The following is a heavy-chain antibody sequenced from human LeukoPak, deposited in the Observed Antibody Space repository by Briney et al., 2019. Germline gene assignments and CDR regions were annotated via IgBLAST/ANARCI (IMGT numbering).Heavy chain of an antibody. Sequence: GGSLRLSCAASGFTFSDYYMSWIRQAPGKGLEWVSYISSSSSYTNYADSVKGRFTISRDNAKNSLYLQLNSLRGEDTAVYYCARTAVAGTPYFDYWGQGTLVTVSS. D-gene: IGHD6-19*01. CDR2: ISSSSSYT. CDR3: ARTAVAGTPYFDY. J-gene: IGHJ4*02. V-gene: IGHV3-11*06. CDR1: GFTFSDYY.